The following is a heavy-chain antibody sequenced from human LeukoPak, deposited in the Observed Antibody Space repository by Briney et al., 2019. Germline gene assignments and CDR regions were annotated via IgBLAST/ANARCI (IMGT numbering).Heavy chain of an antibody. D-gene: IGHD6-19*01. V-gene: IGHV4-59*01. CDR3: ARYLSSGLDY. CDR1: GGSISGYY. Sequence: SETLSLTCIVSGGSISGYYWSWIRQPPGKGLEWIGYVYSSGSTNYNPSLKSRVTFSVDTSKNQFSLKLSSVTAADTAVYYCARYLSSGLDYWGQGTLVTVSS. J-gene: IGHJ4*02. CDR2: VYSSGST.